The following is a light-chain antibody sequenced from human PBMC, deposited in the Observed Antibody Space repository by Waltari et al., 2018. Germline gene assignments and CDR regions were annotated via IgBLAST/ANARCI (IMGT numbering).Light chain of an antibody. V-gene: IGKV3-20*01. Sequence: EIVFTQSPGTLSLSPGEGATLSCRASQGVSRYLAWYQQKAGQPPRLLIYEASSRATGIPDRFSGSGSGTDFSLTISRLEPEDFAVYYCQKYGTLPATFGQGTKVEIK. CDR1: QGVSRY. CDR3: QKYGTLPAT. CDR2: EAS. J-gene: IGKJ1*01.